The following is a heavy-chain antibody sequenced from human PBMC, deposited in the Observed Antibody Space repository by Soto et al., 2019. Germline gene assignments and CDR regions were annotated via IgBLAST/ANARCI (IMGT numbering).Heavy chain of an antibody. CDR1: GFTFSSYG. V-gene: IGHV3-33*01. CDR2: IWYDGSNK. CDR3: AREGIAAAGMLRIYYYGMDV. Sequence: GGSLRLSCAASGFTFSSYGMHWVRQAPGKGLEWVAVIWYDGSNKYYADSVKGRFTISRDNSKNTLYLQMNSLRAEDTAVYYCAREGIAAAGMLRIYYYGMDVWGQGTTVTGSS. D-gene: IGHD6-13*01. J-gene: IGHJ6*02.